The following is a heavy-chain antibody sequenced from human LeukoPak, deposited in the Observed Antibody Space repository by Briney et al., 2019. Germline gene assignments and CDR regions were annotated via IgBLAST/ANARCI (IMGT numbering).Heavy chain of an antibody. CDR1: GFTFSSSR. Sequence: GGSLRLSCAASGFTFSSSRMSWVRQAPGKGLEWVSGISSSGGDTHYADSVKGRFTISRDNSKNMVYLQMNSLRAEDTAVYYCAKKSSRLNPFDYWGQGTLVTVSS. V-gene: IGHV3-23*01. CDR3: AKKSSRLNPFDY. CDR2: ISSSGGDT. J-gene: IGHJ4*02. D-gene: IGHD1-14*01.